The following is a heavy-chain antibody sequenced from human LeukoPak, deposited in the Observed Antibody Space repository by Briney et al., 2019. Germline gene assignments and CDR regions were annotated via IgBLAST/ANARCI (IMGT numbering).Heavy chain of an antibody. Sequence: GSLRLSCAASGFNFGRYTIHWVRQAPGKGLEWVSLAGWAGGTTFYSDSVRGRFTISRDSGRKSVYLQMNSLTTDDTAFYFCAKELDTMFFDYWGQGALVTVSS. V-gene: IGHV3-43*01. J-gene: IGHJ4*02. CDR1: GFNFGRYT. D-gene: IGHD3-10*02. CDR3: AKELDTMFFDY. CDR2: AGWAGGTT.